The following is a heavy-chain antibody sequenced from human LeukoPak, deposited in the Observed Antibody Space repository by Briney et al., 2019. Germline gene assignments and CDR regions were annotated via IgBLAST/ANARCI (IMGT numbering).Heavy chain of an antibody. Sequence: SETLSLTCTVSGGSISSYYWSWIRQPPGKGLEWIGYIYYSGSTNYNPSLKSRVTTSVDTSKNQFSLKLSSVTAADTAVYYCATTNYDSSGYYFDYWGQGTLVTVSS. CDR3: ATTNYDSSGYYFDY. CDR2: IYYSGST. V-gene: IGHV4-59*01. CDR1: GGSISSYY. J-gene: IGHJ4*02. D-gene: IGHD3-22*01.